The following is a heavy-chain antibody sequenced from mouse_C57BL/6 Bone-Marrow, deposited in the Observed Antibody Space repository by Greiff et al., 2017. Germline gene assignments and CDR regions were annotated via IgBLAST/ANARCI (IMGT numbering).Heavy chain of an antibody. CDR2: IRLTSDNYAT. V-gene: IGHV6-3*01. J-gene: IGHJ2*01. CDR1: GFTFSNYW. CDR3: TGTTVVAPYFDY. Sequence: EVQGVESGGGLVQPGGSMKLSCVASGFTFSNYWMNWVRQSPEKGLEWVAQIRLTSDNYATNYAESVKGRFTISRDASKSSVYLQMNNLRAEDTGIYYCTGTTVVAPYFDYWGKGTTRTVSS. D-gene: IGHD1-1*01.